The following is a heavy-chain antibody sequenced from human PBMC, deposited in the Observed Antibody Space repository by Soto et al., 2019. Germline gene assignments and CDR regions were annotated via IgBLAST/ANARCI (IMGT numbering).Heavy chain of an antibody. CDR2: INHSAST. Sequence: WTWIRQPPGKGLEWIGEINHSASTNYNSSLKSRVTISVDTSKNQFSLKLSSVTAADTAVYYCAGFAPEYSISSTIDYWGQGTLLTVSS. J-gene: IGHJ4*02. V-gene: IGHV4-34*01. D-gene: IGHD6-6*01. CDR3: AGFAPEYSISSTIDY.